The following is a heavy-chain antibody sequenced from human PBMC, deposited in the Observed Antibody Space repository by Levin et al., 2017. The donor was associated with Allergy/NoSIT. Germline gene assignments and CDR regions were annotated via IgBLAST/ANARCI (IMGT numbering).Heavy chain of an antibody. CDR1: GFTFDDYA. CDR2: ISWNSGSI. J-gene: IGHJ3*02. V-gene: IGHV3-9*01. CDR3: AKIPHYGDYLAAARSDAFDI. Sequence: SLKISCAASGFTFDDYAMHWVRQAPGKGLEWVSGISWNSGSIGYADSVKGRFTISRDNAKNSLYLQMNSLRAEDTALYYCAKIPHYGDYLAAARSDAFDIWGQGTMVTVSS. D-gene: IGHD4-17*01.